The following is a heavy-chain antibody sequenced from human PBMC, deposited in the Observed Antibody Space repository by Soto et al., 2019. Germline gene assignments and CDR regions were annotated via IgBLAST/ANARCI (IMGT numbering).Heavy chain of an antibody. J-gene: IGHJ5*02. CDR1: GGTLSNSA. CDR3: ARVRLQGVKVGRHLAS. CDR2: FTPIFVST. Sequence: ASVKVSYKTSGGTLSNSAINWVRQAPGQGLEWMGSFTPIFVSTFYAQHFQHRVTIPADKSTGTAYIALSSLTSEDTTMYFCARVRLQGVKVGRHLASWGQGTLVTVSS. D-gene: IGHD3-10*01. V-gene: IGHV1-69*06.